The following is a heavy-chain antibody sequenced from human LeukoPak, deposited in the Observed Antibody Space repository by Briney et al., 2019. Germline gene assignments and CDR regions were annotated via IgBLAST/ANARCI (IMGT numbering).Heavy chain of an antibody. D-gene: IGHD5-12*01. Sequence: GGSLRLSCAASGFTFSSYAMSSVRQAPGKGLEWVSAISGSGGSTFYADSVKGRFTISRDNSKNTLYLQMSSLRAEDTAVYYCAKHVDIVGTPFDYWGQGTLVTVSS. CDR2: ISGSGGST. CDR1: GFTFSSYA. CDR3: AKHVDIVGTPFDY. J-gene: IGHJ4*02. V-gene: IGHV3-23*01.